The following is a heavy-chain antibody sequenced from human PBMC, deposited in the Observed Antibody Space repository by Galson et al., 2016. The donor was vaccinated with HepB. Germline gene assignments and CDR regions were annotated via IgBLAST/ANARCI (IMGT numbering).Heavy chain of an antibody. Sequence: SLRLSCAASGATFGSHSMHWVRQAPGKGLEWVSYISFGGTTVQYADSVKGRFTISRDNAQNSLFLQMNSRRAEDTAVYYCAKDSVARAYCSGDCYWGEGTLVTVSS. V-gene: IGHV3-48*03. CDR1: GATFGSHS. D-gene: IGHD2-21*02. CDR2: ISFGGTTV. J-gene: IGHJ4*02. CDR3: AKDSVARAYCSGDCY.